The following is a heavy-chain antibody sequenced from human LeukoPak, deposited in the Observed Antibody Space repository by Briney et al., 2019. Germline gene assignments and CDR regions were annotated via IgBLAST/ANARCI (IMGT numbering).Heavy chain of an antibody. CDR1: GGTFSSYA. J-gene: IGHJ4*02. Sequence: SVKVSCKASGGTFSSYAISWVRQAPGQGLEWMGRIIPILGIANYAQKFQGRVTITADKSTSTAYMELSSLRSEDTAVYYCAKGPVKYCSSTSCYSLGYWGQGTLVTVSS. CDR2: IIPILGIA. V-gene: IGHV1-69*04. CDR3: AKGPVKYCSSTSCYSLGY. D-gene: IGHD2-2*02.